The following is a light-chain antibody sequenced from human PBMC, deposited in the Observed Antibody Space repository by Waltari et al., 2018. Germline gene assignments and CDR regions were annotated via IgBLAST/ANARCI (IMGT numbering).Light chain of an antibody. V-gene: IGKV1-5*03. J-gene: IGKJ4*01. Sequence: DIQMPQSPSTLSASVGDRVHITCRASQSISKSLAWYQQKPGKAPKLLIYKASTLESGVPSRFSGSGSGTEFTLTISSLQPDDFATYYCQQYNSYSLLTFGGGTKVEIK. CDR2: KAS. CDR1: QSISKS. CDR3: QQYNSYSLLT.